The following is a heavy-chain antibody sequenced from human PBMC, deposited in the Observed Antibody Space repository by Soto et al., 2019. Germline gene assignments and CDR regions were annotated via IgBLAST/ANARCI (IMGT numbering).Heavy chain of an antibody. D-gene: IGHD2-15*01. Sequence: QVQLVQSGAEVKKPGASVKVSCKASGYTFTSYYMHLVRQAPGQGLAWMGIINPSGGSTSYAQKVQGSATMTRDKSRSTADMELSSLRSEDTAVYYCARDLRGGYCSGGSCQRDDYWGQGALVTVSS. CDR1: GYTFTSYY. CDR3: ARDLRGGYCSGGSCQRDDY. J-gene: IGHJ4*02. CDR2: INPSGGST. V-gene: IGHV1-46*01.